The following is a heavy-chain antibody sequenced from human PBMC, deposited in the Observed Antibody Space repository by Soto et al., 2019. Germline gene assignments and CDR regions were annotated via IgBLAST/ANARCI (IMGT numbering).Heavy chain of an antibody. CDR2: IDWDSDK. J-gene: IGHJ4*02. CDR3: ARVVYSSGRLTFDY. D-gene: IGHD6-19*01. Sequence: SGPTLVNPTQTLTLTCSFSGISLSTSGMCVNWIRQPPGRALEWLARIDWDSDKYYSTSLKTRLTISKDTSKNQVVLTMTNMDPVDTATYYCARVVYSSGRLTFDYWGQGALVTVSS. V-gene: IGHV2-70*11. CDR1: GISLSTSGMC.